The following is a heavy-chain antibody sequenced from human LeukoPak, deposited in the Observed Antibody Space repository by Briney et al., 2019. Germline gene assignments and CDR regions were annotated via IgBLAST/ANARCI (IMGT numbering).Heavy chain of an antibody. D-gene: IGHD3-22*01. J-gene: IGHJ4*02. CDR1: GGSISSYC. CDR3: ATGVVTGFDY. Sequence: SETLSLTCTVSGGSISSYCWSWIRQPPGKGLEWIGYIYYSGSTNYNPSLKSRVTISVDTSKNQFSLKLSSVTAEDTAVYYCATGVVTGFDYWGQGTLVTVSS. V-gene: IGHV4-59*01. CDR2: IYYSGST.